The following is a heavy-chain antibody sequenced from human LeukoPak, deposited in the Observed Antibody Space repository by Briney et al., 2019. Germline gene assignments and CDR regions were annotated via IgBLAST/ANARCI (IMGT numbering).Heavy chain of an antibody. CDR2: INNDGYST. CDR3: TCQTTYDSYYLDV. Sequence: GGSLRLSCADSGFTCRKYWRHWVRQAPGRGLMWISHINNDGYSTGFADSVKGRFTISRDNAKPTLYLQINSLRGEETAVYYCTCQTTYDSYYLDVWGKGPTVSVSS. CDR1: GFTCRKYW. V-gene: IGHV3-74*01. J-gene: IGHJ6*03. D-gene: IGHD1/OR15-1a*01.